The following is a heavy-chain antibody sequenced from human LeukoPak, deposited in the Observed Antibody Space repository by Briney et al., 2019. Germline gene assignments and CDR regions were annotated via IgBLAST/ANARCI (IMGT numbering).Heavy chain of an antibody. D-gene: IGHD3-22*01. CDR1: GYTFTDYY. Sequence: ASVKISCKVSGYTFTDYYMHWVQQAPGKGLEWMGLVDPEDGETIYAEKFQGRVTITADTSTDTGYMELSSLRSEDTAVYYCATDSPGSYYDSSGYYSHFPFGYWGQGTLVTVSS. CDR2: VDPEDGET. J-gene: IGHJ4*02. V-gene: IGHV1-69-2*01. CDR3: ATDSPGSYYDSSGYYSHFPFGY.